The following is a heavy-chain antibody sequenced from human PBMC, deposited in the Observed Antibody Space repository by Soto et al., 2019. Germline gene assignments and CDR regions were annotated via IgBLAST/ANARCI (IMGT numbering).Heavy chain of an antibody. CDR2: VFHSGGA. CDR3: ARKAWVRFDF. Sequence: SSETLSLTCAVSGAPISGSVWWTWVRQPPGKGLEWIGEVFHSGGANYNPSLKSRVSMSVDTSRSQFSLELHSVTAADTAVYYCARKAWVRFDFWGQGIMVTVS. CDR1: GAPISGSVW. J-gene: IGHJ4*02. D-gene: IGHD3-16*01. V-gene: IGHV4-4*02.